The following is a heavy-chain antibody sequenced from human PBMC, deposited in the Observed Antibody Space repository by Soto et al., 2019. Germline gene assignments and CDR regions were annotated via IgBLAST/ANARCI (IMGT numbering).Heavy chain of an antibody. D-gene: IGHD6-6*01. V-gene: IGHV3-30*18. CDR1: GFTFSSYG. CDR2: ISYDGSNK. CDR3: AKLKYSSSSDAFDI. Sequence: QVQLVESGGGVVQPGRSLRLSCAASGFTFSSYGMHWVRQAPGKGLEWVAVISYDGSNKYYADSVKGRFTISRDNSKNTLYLQMNSLRAEDTAVYYCAKLKYSSSSDAFDIWGQGTMVTVSS. J-gene: IGHJ3*02.